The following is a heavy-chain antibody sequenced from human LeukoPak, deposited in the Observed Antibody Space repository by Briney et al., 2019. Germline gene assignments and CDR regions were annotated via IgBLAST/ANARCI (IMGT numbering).Heavy chain of an antibody. CDR3: ARAPGGYGGNPVHFDY. D-gene: IGHD4-23*01. V-gene: IGHV4-59*12. J-gene: IGHJ4*02. Sequence: GSLRLSCVVSGFTLSNYAMSWIRQPPGKGLEWIGYIYYSGSTNYNPSLKSRVTISVDTSKNQFSLKLSSVTAADTAVYYCARAPGGYGGNPVHFDYWGQGTLVTVSS. CDR1: GFTLSNYA. CDR2: IYYSGST.